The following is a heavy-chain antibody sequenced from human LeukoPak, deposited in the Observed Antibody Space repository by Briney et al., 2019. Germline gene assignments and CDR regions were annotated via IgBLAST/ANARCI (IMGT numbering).Heavy chain of an antibody. J-gene: IGHJ4*02. CDR1: GYTFTSYA. Sequence: ASVKVSCKASGYTFTSYAMNWVRQAPGQGLEWMGWINTNTGNPTYAQGFTGRFVFSLDTSVSTAYLQISSLKAEDTAVYYCASATLLRYFDWLPEDYWGQGTLVTVSS. CDR3: ASATLLRYFDWLPEDY. D-gene: IGHD3-9*01. V-gene: IGHV7-4-1*02. CDR2: INTNTGNP.